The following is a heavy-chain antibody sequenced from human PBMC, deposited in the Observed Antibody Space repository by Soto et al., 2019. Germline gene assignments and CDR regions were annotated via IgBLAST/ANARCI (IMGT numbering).Heavy chain of an antibody. CDR1: GFSFSNYA. V-gene: IGHV3-23*01. J-gene: IGHJ4*02. Sequence: EVQLLESGGGLIQPGGSLRLSCATFGFSFSNYAMSWVRQAPGKGLEWVSGFGVDYVTYYADSVRGRFTISRDNSKNTLYLQMNSLRAEDTALYYCAKAKSSFDHTGPDQWGQGTLVTVSS. CDR3: AKAKSSFDHTGPDQ. CDR2: FGVDYVT. D-gene: IGHD2-8*02.